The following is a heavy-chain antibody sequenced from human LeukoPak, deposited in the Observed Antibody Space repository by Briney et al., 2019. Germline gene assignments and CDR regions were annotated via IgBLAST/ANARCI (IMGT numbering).Heavy chain of an antibody. Sequence: ASVKVSCKASGYMFTSYAFSWVRQAPGQGLEWMGWISTDNGKTDHAQRLQGRVTMTTDASTTTAYMELRRLRSDDTAVYYCAREEVAGSFDYWGQGTLVTVSS. V-gene: IGHV1-18*01. CDR1: GYMFTSYA. CDR2: ISTDNGKT. J-gene: IGHJ4*02. CDR3: AREEVAGSFDY. D-gene: IGHD6-19*01.